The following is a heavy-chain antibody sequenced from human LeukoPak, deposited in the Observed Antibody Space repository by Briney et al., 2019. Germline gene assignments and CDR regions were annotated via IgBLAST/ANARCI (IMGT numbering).Heavy chain of an antibody. J-gene: IGHJ4*02. V-gene: IGHV3-30-3*01. D-gene: IGHD3-9*01. Sequence: GGSLRLSCAASGFTFSSYAMHWVRQAPGKGLEWVAVISYDGSNKYYADSVKGRFTISRDNSKNTLYLQMNSLRAEDTAVYYCAKATITKGCDYWGQGTLVTVSS. CDR3: AKATITKGCDY. CDR1: GFTFSSYA. CDR2: ISYDGSNK.